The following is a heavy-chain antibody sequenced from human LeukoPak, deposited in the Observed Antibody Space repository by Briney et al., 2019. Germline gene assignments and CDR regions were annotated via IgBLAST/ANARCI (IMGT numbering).Heavy chain of an antibody. Sequence: ASVKVSCKASGYTFTSYGMSWVRQAPGQGLEWMGWISAYNGNTNYAQKLQGRVTMTTDTSTSTDYMELRSLRSDDTAVYYCARGRSVSSGWSYPYWGQGTLVTVSS. CDR1: GYTFTSYG. CDR3: ARGRSVSSGWSYPY. V-gene: IGHV1-18*01. D-gene: IGHD6-19*01. J-gene: IGHJ4*02. CDR2: ISAYNGNT.